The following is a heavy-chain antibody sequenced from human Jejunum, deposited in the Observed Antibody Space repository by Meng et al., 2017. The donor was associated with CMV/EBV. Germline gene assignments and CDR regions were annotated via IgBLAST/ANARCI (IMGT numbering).Heavy chain of an antibody. CDR2: INPNSGGT. CDR3: ARDLYGSIAAAGSLDY. V-gene: IGHV1-2*02. D-gene: IGHD6-13*01. Sequence: YNFTGYYMHWVRQAPGQGLEWMGWINPNSGGTNYAQKFQGRVTMTRDTSISTAYMELSRLRSDDTAVYYCARDLYGSIAAAGSLDYWGQGTLVTVSS. CDR1: YNFTGYY. J-gene: IGHJ4*02.